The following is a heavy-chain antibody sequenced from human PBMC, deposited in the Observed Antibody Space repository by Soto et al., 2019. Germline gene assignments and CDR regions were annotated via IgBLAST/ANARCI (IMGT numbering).Heavy chain of an antibody. CDR2: IYTSGST. CDR3: AREVTARTTHPLDY. D-gene: IGHD1-20*01. J-gene: IGHJ4*02. Sequence: SETLSLTCTVSGGSISSYYRSWIRQPAGKGLEWIGRIYTSGSTNYNPSLKSRVTMSVDTSKNQFSLKLSSVTAADTAVYYCAREVTARTTHPLDYWGQGTLVTVS. CDR1: GGSISSYY. V-gene: IGHV4-4*07.